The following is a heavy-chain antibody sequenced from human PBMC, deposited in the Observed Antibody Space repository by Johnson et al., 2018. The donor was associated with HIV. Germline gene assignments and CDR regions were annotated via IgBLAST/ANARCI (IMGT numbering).Heavy chain of an antibody. V-gene: IGHV3-30-3*01. CDR2: ISYDGSNK. CDR1: GFTFSSYA. CDR3: ARQTRRAFDI. Sequence: QVQLVESGGGVVQPGRSLRLSCAASGFTFSSYAMHWVRQAPGKGLEWVAVISYDGSNKYYADSVKGRFTISRDNSKNKLYLQMNSLRAEDTAVYYCARQTRRAFDIWGQGTMVTVSS. J-gene: IGHJ3*02.